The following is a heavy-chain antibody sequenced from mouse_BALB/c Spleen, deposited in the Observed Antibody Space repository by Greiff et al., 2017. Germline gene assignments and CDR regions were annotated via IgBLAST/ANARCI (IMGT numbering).Heavy chain of an antibody. D-gene: IGHD1-1*01. CDR2: IDPENGNT. CDR3: ASFITTVLAGGYYAMDY. V-gene: IGHV14-1*02. Sequence: VQLQQSGAELVRPGALVKLSCKASGFNIKDYYMHWVKQRPEQGLEWIGWIDPENGNTIYDPKFQGKASITADTASNTAYLQLSSLTSEDTAVYYCASFITTVLAGGYYAMDYWGQGTSVTVSS. J-gene: IGHJ4*01. CDR1: GFNIKDYY.